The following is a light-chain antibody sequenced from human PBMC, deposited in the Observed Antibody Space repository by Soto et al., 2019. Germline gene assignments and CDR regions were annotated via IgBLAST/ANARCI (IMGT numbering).Light chain of an antibody. V-gene: IGLV2-14*01. J-gene: IGLJ2*01. Sequence: QSALTQPASVSGSPGQSITISCTGTSSDVGGYNYVSWYQQHPGKAPKLMIYDVSNRPSGVSNSFSGSKSGNTASLTISGLQAEDEADYYCSSYTGSSTYVVFGGGTKLTVL. CDR2: DVS. CDR3: SSYTGSSTYVV. CDR1: SSDVGGYNY.